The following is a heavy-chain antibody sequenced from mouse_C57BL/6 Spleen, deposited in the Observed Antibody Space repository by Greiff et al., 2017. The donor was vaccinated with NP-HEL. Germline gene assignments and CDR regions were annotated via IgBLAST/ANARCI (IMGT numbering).Heavy chain of an antibody. CDR2: IYPGDGDT. J-gene: IGHJ2*01. D-gene: IGHD1-1*01. Sequence: VQLQQSGPELVKPGASVKISCKASGYAFSSSWMNWVKQRPGKGLEWIGRIYPGDGDTNYNGKFKGKATLTADKSSSTAYMQLSSLTSEDSAVYFCARGGYYYGSSYCFDYWGQGTTLTVSS. CDR3: ARGGYYYGSSYCFDY. V-gene: IGHV1-82*01. CDR1: GYAFSSSW.